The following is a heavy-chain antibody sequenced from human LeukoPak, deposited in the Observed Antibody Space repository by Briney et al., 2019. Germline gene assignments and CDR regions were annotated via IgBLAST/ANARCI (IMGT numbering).Heavy chain of an antibody. Sequence: RGSLRLSCAASEXTFSNYAVNWVRQAPGKGLEWVLGISGGGGSTYYADSVKGRFTISSDNSNNTLYLQMDSLRAEDTALYYCAKGSGINHYHWIDRWGQGTLVTVSS. D-gene: IGHD1-14*01. CDR2: ISGGGGST. CDR1: EXTFSNYA. V-gene: IGHV3-23*01. CDR3: AKGSGINHYHWIDR. J-gene: IGHJ5*02.